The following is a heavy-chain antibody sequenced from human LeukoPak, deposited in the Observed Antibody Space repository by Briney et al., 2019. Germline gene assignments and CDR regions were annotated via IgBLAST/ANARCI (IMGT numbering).Heavy chain of an antibody. Sequence: XKGXXXXXXIYPGDSDTRYSPSFQGQVTISADKSISTAYLQWSNLKASDTAMYYCARRYCSSTTCRGDFDYWGQGTLVTVSS. CDR3: ARRYCSSTTCRGDFDY. V-gene: IGHV5-51*01. CDR2: IYPGDSDT. D-gene: IGHD2-2*01. J-gene: IGHJ4*02.